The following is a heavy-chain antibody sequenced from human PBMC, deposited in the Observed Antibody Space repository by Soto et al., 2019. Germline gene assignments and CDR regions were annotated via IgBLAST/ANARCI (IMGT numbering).Heavy chain of an antibody. CDR1: GGSFSGYF. J-gene: IGHJ6*02. D-gene: IGHD3-3*02. V-gene: IGHV4-34*02. CDR2: ITHSGGT. CDR3: ARDRQFYHFWSGYENEGPDGLDV. Sequence: QVQLQQWGAGLLKPSETLSLTCAVSGGSFSGYFWTWIRQAPGKGLEWIGEITHSGGTNYNSSLKSRGMISGDTSKKQISLILSSVTAADTAVYYCARDRQFYHFWSGYENEGPDGLDVWGQGTTVTVSS.